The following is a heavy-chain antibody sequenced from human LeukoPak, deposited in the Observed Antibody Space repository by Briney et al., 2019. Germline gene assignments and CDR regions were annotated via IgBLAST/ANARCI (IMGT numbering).Heavy chain of an antibody. CDR2: IISGSGGST. CDR3: AKGAYYQH. J-gene: IGHJ1*01. V-gene: IGHV3-23*01. Sequence: GGSLRLSCEASGFTFSNYAMSWVRQAPGKGLEWVSIIISGSGGSTYYADSVKGRFTISRDNSKNTLYLQMNRLRAEDTAVYYCAKGAYYQHWGQGTLVTVSS. D-gene: IGHD3-3*01. CDR1: GFTFSNYA.